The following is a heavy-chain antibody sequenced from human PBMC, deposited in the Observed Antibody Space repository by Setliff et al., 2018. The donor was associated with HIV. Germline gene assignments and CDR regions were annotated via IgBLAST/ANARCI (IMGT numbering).Heavy chain of an antibody. V-gene: IGHV1-69*13. J-gene: IGHJ4*02. D-gene: IGHD3-22*01. CDR3: ARIPNHSSGFDY. Sequence: SVKVSCKASGGTFRSHEISWVRQAPGQGLEGMGGIVPILNTGNYAPKFQGRVTITADESTTTAYMELSSLRSEDTAVYYCARIPNHSSGFDYWGQGTPVTVSS. CDR1: GGTFRSHE. CDR2: IVPILNTG.